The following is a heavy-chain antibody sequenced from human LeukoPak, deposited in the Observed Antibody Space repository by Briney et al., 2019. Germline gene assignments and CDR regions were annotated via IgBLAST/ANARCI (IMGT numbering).Heavy chain of an antibody. J-gene: IGHJ4*02. CDR1: GFTVSSNY. CDR2: VYSGGNT. V-gene: IGHV3-66*01. CDR3: ARDANYCGSGSYAF. Sequence: GGSLRLSCAASGFTVSSNYMSWVRQAPGRGLEWVSVVYSGGNTYYADSVKGRFTISRDNSKNTLYLQMKSLRAEDTAVYYCARDANYCGSGSYAFWGQGTLVTVSS. D-gene: IGHD3-10*01.